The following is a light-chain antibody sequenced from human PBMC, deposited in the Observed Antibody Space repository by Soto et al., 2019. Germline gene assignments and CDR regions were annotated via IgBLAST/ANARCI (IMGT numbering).Light chain of an antibody. CDR3: QQSDSTPPF. J-gene: IGKJ4*01. Sequence: DIQMTQSPSSLSASVGDRVTITCRASQSISSYLNWYQQKPGKAPKLLIYAASSLQSGVPSRFSGSRSGTDFTLTISSLQPEDFATYYCQQSDSTPPFFGGGTKVEIK. CDR2: AAS. V-gene: IGKV1-39*01. CDR1: QSISSY.